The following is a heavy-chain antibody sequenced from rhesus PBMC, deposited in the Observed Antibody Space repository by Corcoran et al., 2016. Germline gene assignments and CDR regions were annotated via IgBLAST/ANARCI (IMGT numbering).Heavy chain of an antibody. Sequence: QVQLQESGPGLVKPSETLSLTCTVSGCSISGYYYWSWIRQPPGKGLEWIGGIYGNRASTYYNPSLKSRVTISKDTSKNQFSLKLSSVTAADTAVYYCARPFDYWGQGVLVTVSS. CDR3: ARPFDY. V-gene: IGHV4-143*01. CDR1: GCSISGYYY. CDR2: IYGNRAST. J-gene: IGHJ4*01.